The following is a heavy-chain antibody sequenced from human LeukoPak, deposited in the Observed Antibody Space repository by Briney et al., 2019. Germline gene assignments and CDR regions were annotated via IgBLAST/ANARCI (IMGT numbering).Heavy chain of an antibody. Sequence: PSETLSLTCSVSGGSIGSRYHYWGWIRQPPGKGLEWIGSIEYSGSTYYNPPLKSRVIMSVDTSKKQFSLKVTSVTAADTAVYYCARDTHHGMDVWGQGTTVTVSS. CDR1: GGSIGSRYHY. CDR2: IEYSGST. V-gene: IGHV4-39*02. CDR3: ARDTHHGMDV. J-gene: IGHJ6*02.